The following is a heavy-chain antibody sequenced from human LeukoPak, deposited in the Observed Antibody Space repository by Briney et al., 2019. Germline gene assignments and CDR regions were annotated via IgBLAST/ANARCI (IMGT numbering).Heavy chain of an antibody. J-gene: IGHJ4*02. CDR2: INNDGSST. V-gene: IGHV3-74*01. D-gene: IGHD3-10*01. Sequence: GGSLRLSCGASGFTFSSYWMHWVRQAPGKGLVWVSRINNDGSSTIYADSVRGRFTISRDNAKNMLYLQMNGLRAEDTSVYFCARGSYPYYFDYWGQGTLVTVSS. CDR1: GFTFSSYW. CDR3: ARGSYPYYFDY.